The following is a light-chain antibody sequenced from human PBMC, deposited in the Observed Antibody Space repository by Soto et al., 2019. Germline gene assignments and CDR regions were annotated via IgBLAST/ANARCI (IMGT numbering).Light chain of an antibody. Sequence: EIGLTQSPGTLSLSAGETATLSCRASQSVSSNNLAWYHQKPGQTPRLLIYGASSRATGIPDRFSGSGSGTDFTLTISRLEPEDFAVYYCQQYDNSITFGQGKRLDIE. CDR2: GAS. V-gene: IGKV3-20*01. J-gene: IGKJ5*01. CDR3: QQYDNSIT. CDR1: QSVSSNN.